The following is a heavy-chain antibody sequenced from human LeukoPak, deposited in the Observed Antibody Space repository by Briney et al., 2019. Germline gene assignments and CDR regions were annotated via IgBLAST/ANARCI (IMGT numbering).Heavy chain of an antibody. CDR3: ARLRGRNSSSWRIDY. V-gene: IGHV4-34*01. D-gene: IGHD6-13*01. Sequence: SETLSLTCAVYGGSFSGYYWSWIRQPPGKGLEWIGEINHSGSTNYNPSLKSRVTISVDTSKNQFSLKLSSVTAADTAVYYCARLRGRNSSSWRIDYWGQGTLVTFSS. CDR2: INHSGST. J-gene: IGHJ4*02. CDR1: GGSFSGYY.